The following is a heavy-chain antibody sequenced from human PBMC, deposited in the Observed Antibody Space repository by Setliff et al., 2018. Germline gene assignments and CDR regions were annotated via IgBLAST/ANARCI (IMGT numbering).Heavy chain of an antibody. J-gene: IGHJ4*02. CDR3: AKEQFGSTWVTFDS. CDR1: GFTFSSDP. Sequence: GGSLRLSCAASGFTFSSDPMNWVRQAPGKGLEWLSNIRNDGATTSYADSVRGRFTISRDNSKNSLFLQMKNLRTEDTALYYCAKEQFGSTWVTFDSWGQGTLVTVSS. V-gene: IGHV3-43*02. CDR2: IRNDGATT. D-gene: IGHD3-10*01.